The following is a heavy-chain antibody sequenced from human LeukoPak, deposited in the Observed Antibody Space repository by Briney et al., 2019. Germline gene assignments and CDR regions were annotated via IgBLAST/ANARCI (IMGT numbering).Heavy chain of an antibody. CDR3: AARSTYGGPEDEAYFDY. D-gene: IGHD4-23*01. J-gene: IGHJ4*02. CDR2: IVVGSGNT. V-gene: IGHV1-58*02. CDR1: GYTFTSYD. Sequence: SVKVSCKASGYTFTSYDINWVRQATGQGLEWIGWIVVGSGNTNYAQKFQERVTITRDMSTSTAYMELSSLRSEDTAVYYCAARSTYGGPEDEAYFDYWGQGTLVTVSS.